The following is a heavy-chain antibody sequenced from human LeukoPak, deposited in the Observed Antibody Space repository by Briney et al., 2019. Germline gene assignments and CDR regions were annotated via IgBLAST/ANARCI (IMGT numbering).Heavy chain of an antibody. D-gene: IGHD2-2*01. J-gene: IGHJ6*02. CDR1: GGSISSYY. Sequence: SETLSLTCTVSGGSISSYYWSWIRQPAGKGLEWIGRIYTSGSTNYNPSLKRRVTISEDTSKNQLSLRLTSVTAADTAIYYCARGSLECSSASCNTIYYYSGMDVWGQGTTVTVSS. CDR2: IYTSGST. V-gene: IGHV4-4*07. CDR3: ARGSLECSSASCNTIYYYSGMDV.